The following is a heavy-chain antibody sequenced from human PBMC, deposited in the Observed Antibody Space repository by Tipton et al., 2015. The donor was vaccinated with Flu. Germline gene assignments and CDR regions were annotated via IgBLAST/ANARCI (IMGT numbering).Heavy chain of an antibody. Sequence: LRLSCTVSGGSISSGGDYWSWIRQPAGKGLEWIGRIYSSGSTNYNPSLKSRVTISVDTSKNQFSLQLSYVTATDTAVYYCASAYSAGLHGIYDVWGQGTLVAVSS. CDR2: IYSSGST. J-gene: IGHJ4*02. CDR1: GGSISSGGDY. V-gene: IGHV4-61*02. D-gene: IGHD6-19*01. CDR3: ASAYSAGLHGIYDV.